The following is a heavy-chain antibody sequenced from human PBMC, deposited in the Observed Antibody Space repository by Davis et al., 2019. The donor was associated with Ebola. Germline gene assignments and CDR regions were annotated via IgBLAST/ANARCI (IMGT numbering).Heavy chain of an antibody. D-gene: IGHD3-16*01. Sequence: GSLRLSCTVSDYSISNSYYWGCIRPPPGKGLEWIGSIYHSGTTYYNPSLKSRVTISLDTSKNRFSLTLTSVTAEDTGIYFCARDRHDSAAYGFWGQGTLVTVSA. CDR3: ARDRHDSAAYGF. CDR1: DYSISNSYY. J-gene: IGHJ4*01. V-gene: IGHV4-38-2*02. CDR2: IYHSGTT.